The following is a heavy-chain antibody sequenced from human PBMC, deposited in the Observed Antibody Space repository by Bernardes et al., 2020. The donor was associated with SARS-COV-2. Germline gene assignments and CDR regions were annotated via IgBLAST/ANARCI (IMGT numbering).Heavy chain of an antibody. Sequence: GGSLRLSCAASGFTFSSYGMHWVRQAPGKGLKWVAVIWYDGSNKYYADSVKGRFTISRDNSKNTLYLQMNSLRAEDTAVYYCASEGYDYVWGSYRYPDYWGQGTLVTVSS. CDR1: GFTFSSYG. CDR3: ASEGYDYVWGSYRYPDY. CDR2: IWYDGSNK. V-gene: IGHV3-33*01. J-gene: IGHJ4*02. D-gene: IGHD3-16*02.